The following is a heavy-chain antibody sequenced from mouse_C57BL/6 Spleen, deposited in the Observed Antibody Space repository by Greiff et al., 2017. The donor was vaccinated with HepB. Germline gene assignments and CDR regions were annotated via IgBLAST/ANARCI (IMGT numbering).Heavy chain of an antibody. CDR3: TSDGSSYLYAMDY. Sequence: EVKVEESGGGLVQPGGSMKLSCAASGFTFSDAWMDWVRQSPEKGLEWVAEIRNKANNHATYYAESVKGRFTISRYDSKSSVYLQMNSLRAEDTGIYYCTSDGSSYLYAMDYWGQGTSVTVSS. J-gene: IGHJ4*01. V-gene: IGHV6-6*01. CDR2: IRNKANNHAT. D-gene: IGHD1-1*01. CDR1: GFTFSDAW.